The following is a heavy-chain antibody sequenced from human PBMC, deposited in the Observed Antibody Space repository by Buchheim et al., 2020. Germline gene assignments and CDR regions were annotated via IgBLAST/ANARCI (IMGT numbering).Heavy chain of an antibody. Sequence: EVQLVESGGGLVQPGGSLRLSCAASGFTFSSYEMNWVRQAPGKGLEWVSYISSSGSTIYYADSVKGRFTISRDNAKNSLYLQMSSLRAEDTAVYYCAREQVAVAGTGYWFDPWGQGTL. CDR2: ISSSGSTI. D-gene: IGHD6-19*01. CDR3: AREQVAVAGTGYWFDP. J-gene: IGHJ5*02. V-gene: IGHV3-48*03. CDR1: GFTFSSYE.